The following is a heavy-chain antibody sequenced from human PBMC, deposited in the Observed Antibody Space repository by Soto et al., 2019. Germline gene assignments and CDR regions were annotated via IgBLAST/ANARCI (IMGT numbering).Heavy chain of an antibody. J-gene: IGHJ5*02. CDR3: ARTNRGWSGWFDP. D-gene: IGHD2-15*01. V-gene: IGHV4-31*03. CDR2: IYYSGST. CDR1: GGSISSGGYY. Sequence: QVQLQESGPGLVKPSQTLSLTCTVSGGSISSGGYYWSWIRQHPGKGLEWIGYIYYSGSTYYNPSLKSRVTISVDTSKKQFSLKLSSVTAADTAVYYCARTNRGWSGWFDPWGQGTLVTVSS.